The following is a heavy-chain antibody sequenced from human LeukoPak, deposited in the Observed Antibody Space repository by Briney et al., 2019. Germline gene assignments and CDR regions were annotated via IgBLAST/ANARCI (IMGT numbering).Heavy chain of an antibody. CDR1: GDSISSYY. Sequence: PSETLSLTCTVSGDSISSYYWSWIRQPPGKGLEWIGYIYYSGSTNYNPSLKSRVTISVDTSKNQFSLKLSSVTAADTAVYYYARLTGRLDYWGQGTLVTVSS. CDR3: ARLTGRLDY. CDR2: IYYSGST. D-gene: IGHD1-20*01. V-gene: IGHV4-59*08. J-gene: IGHJ4*02.